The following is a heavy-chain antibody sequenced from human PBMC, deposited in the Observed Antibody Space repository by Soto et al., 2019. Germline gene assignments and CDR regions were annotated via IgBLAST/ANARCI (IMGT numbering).Heavy chain of an antibody. V-gene: IGHV4-59*01. CDR2: ISYTVGA. Sequence: SETLSLTCSVSAGSISRYYWGWVRQPPGEGLEWIAYISYTVGASYNPSLKSRVTISLDTSKNQLALRLMSVTAADTAVYYCVGSLDSRAMESFDYWGRGTLVTVSS. D-gene: IGHD5-18*01. CDR1: AGSISRYY. J-gene: IGHJ4*02. CDR3: VGSLDSRAMESFDY.